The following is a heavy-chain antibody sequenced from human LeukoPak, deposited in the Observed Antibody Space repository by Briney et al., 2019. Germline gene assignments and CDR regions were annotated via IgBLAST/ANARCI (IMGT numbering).Heavy chain of an antibody. CDR3: ARHFGYYDSSGAFDI. V-gene: IGHV4-59*08. CDR2: IYYSGST. D-gene: IGHD3-22*01. J-gene: IGHJ3*02. Sequence: NPSETLSLTCTVSGGSISSYYWSWIRQPPGKGLEWIGYIYYSGSTNYNPSLKSRVTISVDTSKNQFSLKLSSVTAADTAVYYCARHFGYYDSSGAFDIWGQGTMVTVSS. CDR1: GGSISSYY.